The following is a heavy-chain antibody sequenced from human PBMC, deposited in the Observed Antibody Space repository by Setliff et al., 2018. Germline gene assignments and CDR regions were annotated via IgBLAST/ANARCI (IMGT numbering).Heavy chain of an antibody. Sequence: SETLSLTCTVSGGSIINSYYWSWIRQPTGKGLEWIGRISTSGNTNYNPSLKSRVTVSLDTSKNQFSLKLTSMTAADTAVYYCARDQWVRSPPLYFSYSMDVWGQGTTVTVSS. V-gene: IGHV4-4*07. CDR2: ISTSGNT. CDR3: ARDQWVRSPPLYFSYSMDV. CDR1: GGSIINSYY. J-gene: IGHJ6*02. D-gene: IGHD5-12*01.